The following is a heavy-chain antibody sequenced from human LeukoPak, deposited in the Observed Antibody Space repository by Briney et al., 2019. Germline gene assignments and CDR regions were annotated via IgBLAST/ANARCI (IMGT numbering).Heavy chain of an antibody. CDR1: GYSFTGYW. V-gene: IGHV5-10-1*01. CDR2: IDPSDSYT. D-gene: IGHD2-15*01. Sequence: GESLKISCKGSGYSFTGYWISWVRQMPGKGLEWMGRIDPSDSYTNYSPSFQGHVTISADKSISTAYLQWSSLKASDTAMYYCASGPDCSGGNCYRWYAFDIWGQGTMVTVSS. J-gene: IGHJ3*02. CDR3: ASGPDCSGGNCYRWYAFDI.